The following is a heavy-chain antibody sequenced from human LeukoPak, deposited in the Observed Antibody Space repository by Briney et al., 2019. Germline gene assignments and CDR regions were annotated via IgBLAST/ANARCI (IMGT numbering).Heavy chain of an antibody. V-gene: IGHV3-21*01. CDR2: INSDSHNI. CDR1: GFSFTSYS. Sequence: SGGSLRLSCVASGFSFTSYSMNWVRQAPGKGLEWVSSINSDSHNIYYRDSVRGRFTISRDNAKNTLYLQMNSLRAEDTAVYYCARLSATSDFDYWGQGTLVTVSS. D-gene: IGHD2-15*01. J-gene: IGHJ4*02. CDR3: ARLSATSDFDY.